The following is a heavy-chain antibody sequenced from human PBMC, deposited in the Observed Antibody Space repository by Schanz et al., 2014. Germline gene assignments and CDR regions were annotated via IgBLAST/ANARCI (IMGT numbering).Heavy chain of an antibody. Sequence: QVQLVESGGGVVQPGRSLRLSCAAYGFTLSSYAMHWVRQAPGKGLEWVAVISYDGSNKYYGDSVKGRFTISRDNSKNTLYLHMNTLRSEDTAVYYCAKDSTHIDIVLVPTAIDYWGQGTLVTVSS. D-gene: IGHD2-2*01. V-gene: IGHV3-30-3*01. CDR2: ISYDGSNK. J-gene: IGHJ4*02. CDR3: AKDSTHIDIVLVPTAIDY. CDR1: GFTLSSYA.